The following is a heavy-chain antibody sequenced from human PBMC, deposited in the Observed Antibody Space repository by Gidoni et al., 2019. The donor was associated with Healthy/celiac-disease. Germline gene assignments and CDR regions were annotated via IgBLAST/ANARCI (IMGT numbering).Heavy chain of an antibody. CDR3: ARGPPGLTYFDY. CDR1: GGSFSGYY. V-gene: IGHV4-34*01. J-gene: IGHJ4*02. D-gene: IGHD3-10*01. Sequence: QVQLQQWGAGLLKPSETLSLTCAVYGGSFSGYYWSWIRQPPGKGLEWIGEINHSGSTNYNPSLKSRVTISVDTSKNQFSLKLSSVTAADTAVYYSARGPPGLTYFDYWGQGTLVTVSS. CDR2: INHSGST.